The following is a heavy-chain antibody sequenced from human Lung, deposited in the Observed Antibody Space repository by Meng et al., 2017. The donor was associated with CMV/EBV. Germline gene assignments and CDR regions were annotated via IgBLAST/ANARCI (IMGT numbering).Heavy chain of an antibody. CDR3: ARDDNWGPDY. Sequence: AXVXVSCKASGYTFTGHFMHWVRQDRGQGLEWMGWIQPNTGVTNYARNFQGRVTMTRDTSISTVYMELGGLRSDDTAMYYCARDDNWGPDYWGQGTLVTVSS. CDR2: IQPNTGVT. J-gene: IGHJ4*02. D-gene: IGHD7-27*01. V-gene: IGHV1-2*02. CDR1: GYTFTGHF.